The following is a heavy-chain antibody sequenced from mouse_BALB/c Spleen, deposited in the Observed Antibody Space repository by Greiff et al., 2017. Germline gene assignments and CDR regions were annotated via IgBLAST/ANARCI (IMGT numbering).Heavy chain of an antibody. V-gene: IGHV2-6-5*01. CDR2: IWGGGST. Sequence: QVQLQQSGPGLVAPSQSLSITCTVSGFSLTDYGVSWIRQPPGKGLEWLGVIWGGGSTYYNSALKSRLSISKDNSKSQVFLKMNSLQTDDTAMYYCAKHPKTYYVSSFDYWGQGTTLTVSS. CDR3: AKHPKTYYVSSFDY. J-gene: IGHJ2*01. D-gene: IGHD5-1-1*01. CDR1: GFSLTDYG.